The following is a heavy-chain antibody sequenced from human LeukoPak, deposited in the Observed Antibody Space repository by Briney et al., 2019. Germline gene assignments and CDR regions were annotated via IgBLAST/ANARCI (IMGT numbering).Heavy chain of an antibody. Sequence: SETLSLTCTVSGGSISSSSYYWGWIRQPPGKGLEWIGSIYYSGSTYYNPSLKSRVTISVDTSKNQFSLKLSSVTAADTAVYYCARHEMVRGVSNWFDPWGQGTLVTVSS. CDR3: ARHEMVRGVSNWFDP. J-gene: IGHJ5*02. CDR1: GGSISSSSYY. CDR2: IYYSGST. V-gene: IGHV4-39*01. D-gene: IGHD3-10*01.